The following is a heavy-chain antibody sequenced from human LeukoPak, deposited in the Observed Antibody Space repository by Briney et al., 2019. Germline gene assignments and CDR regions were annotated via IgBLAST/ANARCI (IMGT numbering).Heavy chain of an antibody. CDR3: ARSGYSYGYWLANWFDP. CDR1: GGSFSGYY. Sequence: PSXTLSLTGAVYGGSFSGYYWSWIRQPPGKGLEWVGEINHSGSTDYNPSLKSRGNISVDTSKKQFSLKLSSVTAADTAVYYCARSGYSYGYWLANWFDPWGQGTLVTVAS. D-gene: IGHD5-18*01. CDR2: INHSGST. V-gene: IGHV4-34*01. J-gene: IGHJ5*02.